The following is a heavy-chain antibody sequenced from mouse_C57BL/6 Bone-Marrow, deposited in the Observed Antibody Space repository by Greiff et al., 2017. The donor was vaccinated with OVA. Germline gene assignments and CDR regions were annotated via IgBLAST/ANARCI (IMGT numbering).Heavy chain of an antibody. Sequence: VQLQQSGPGLVKPSQSLSLTCSVTGYSITSGYYWNWIRQFPGNKLEWMGYISYDGSNNYNPSLKNRISITRDTSKNQFFLKLNSVTTEDTATYYCARRDYYGSSYDYFDYWGQGTTLTVSS. CDR2: ISYDGSN. D-gene: IGHD1-1*01. CDR3: ARRDYYGSSYDYFDY. J-gene: IGHJ2*01. CDR1: GYSITSGYY. V-gene: IGHV3-6*01.